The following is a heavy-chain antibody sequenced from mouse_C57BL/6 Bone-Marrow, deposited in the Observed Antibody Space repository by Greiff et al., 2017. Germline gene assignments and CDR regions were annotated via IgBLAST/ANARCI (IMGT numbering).Heavy chain of an antibody. V-gene: IGHV1-18*01. Sequence: EVQLQESGPELVKPGASVKIPCKASGYTFTDYNMDWVKQSHGKSLEWIGDINPNNGGTIYNQKFKGKATLTVDKSSSTAYMELRSLTSEDTAVYYCARRGYYGSSYGLYYAMDDWGQGTSVTVAS. D-gene: IGHD1-1*01. CDR2: INPNNGGT. J-gene: IGHJ4*01. CDR3: ARRGYYGSSYGLYYAMDD. CDR1: GYTFTDYN.